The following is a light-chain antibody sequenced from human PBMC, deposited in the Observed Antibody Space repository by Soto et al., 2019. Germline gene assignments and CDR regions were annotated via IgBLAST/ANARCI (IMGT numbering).Light chain of an antibody. J-gene: IGKJ1*01. CDR1: QDISNY. V-gene: IGKV1-33*01. CDR2: DAS. CDR3: QQYDNLSWT. Sequence: DIQMTQSPSSLSASVGDRVTITCQASQDISNYLNWYQQKPGKAPKLLIYDASNLETGVPSSFSGSGSGTDFTFTISSLQPEDIATYYCQQYDNLSWTFGQGTKVEIK.